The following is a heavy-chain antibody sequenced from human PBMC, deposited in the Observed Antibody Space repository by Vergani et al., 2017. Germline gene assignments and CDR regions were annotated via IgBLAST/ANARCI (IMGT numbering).Heavy chain of an antibody. CDR3: ARSLQWLAHAVDI. V-gene: IGHV3-30*04. CDR2: ISYDGSNK. Sequence: QVQLVESGGGVVQPGRSLRLSCAASGFTFSSYAMHWVRQAPGKGLEWVAVISYDGSNKYYADSVKGRFTISRDNSKNTLYLQMNSLRAEDTAVYYCARSLQWLAHAVDIWGQGTMVTVSS. J-gene: IGHJ3*02. D-gene: IGHD6-19*01. CDR1: GFTFSSYA.